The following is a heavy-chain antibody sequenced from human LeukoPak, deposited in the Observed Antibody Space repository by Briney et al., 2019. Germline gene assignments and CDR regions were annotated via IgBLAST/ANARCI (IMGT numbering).Heavy chain of an antibody. CDR2: INSDGSST. J-gene: IGHJ4*02. D-gene: IGHD5-18*01. V-gene: IGHV3-74*01. CDR3: ARGRGSYGYYFDY. Sequence: GGSLRLSRAASGFTFSSYWMHWVRQAPGKGLVWVSRINSDGSSTSYADSVKGRFTISRDNAKNTLYLQMNSLRAEDTAVYYCARGRGSYGYYFDYWGQGTLVTVSS. CDR1: GFTFSSYW.